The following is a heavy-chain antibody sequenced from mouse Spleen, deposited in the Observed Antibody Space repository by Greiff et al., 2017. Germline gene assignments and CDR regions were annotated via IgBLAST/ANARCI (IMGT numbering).Heavy chain of an antibody. D-gene: IGHD2-4*01. J-gene: IGHJ3*01. V-gene: IGHV1-64*01. CDR1: GYTFTSYW. CDR2: IHPNSGST. Sequence: QVQLQQPGAELVKPGASVKLSCKASGYTFTSYWMHWVKQRPGQGLEWIGMIHPNSGSTNYNEKFKSKATLTVDKSSSTAYMQLSSLTSEDSAVYYCARGTMITAWFAYWGQGTLVTVSA. CDR3: ARGTMITAWFAY.